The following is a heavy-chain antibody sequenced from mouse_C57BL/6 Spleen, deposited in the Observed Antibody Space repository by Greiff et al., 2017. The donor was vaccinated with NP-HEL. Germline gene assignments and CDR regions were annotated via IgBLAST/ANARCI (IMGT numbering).Heavy chain of an antibody. CDR3: ARSMGYCDV. V-gene: IGHV5-16*01. J-gene: IGHJ1*03. Sequence: EVNVVESEGGLVQPGSSMKLSCTASGFTFSDYYMAWVRQVPEKGLEWVANINYDGSSSYYLDSLKSRFIISRDNAKNILYLQMSSLKSEDTATYYCARSMGYCDVWGTGTTVTVSS. CDR1: GFTFSDYY. CDR2: INYDGSSS.